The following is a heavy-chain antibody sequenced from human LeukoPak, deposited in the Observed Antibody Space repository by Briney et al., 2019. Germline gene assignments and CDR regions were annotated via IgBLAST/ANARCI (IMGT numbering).Heavy chain of an antibody. D-gene: IGHD1-1*01. CDR2: ISASGDST. CDR3: ARYIRSPLYYFDY. Sequence: GGSLRLSCAASGFTFSSYAMSWARQAPGKGLEWVSTISASGDSTYYADSEKGRFTISRDISRNTLYVQMNSLRAEDTAVYYCARYIRSPLYYFDYWGRGTLVTVSS. CDR1: GFTFSSYA. J-gene: IGHJ4*02. V-gene: IGHV3-23*01.